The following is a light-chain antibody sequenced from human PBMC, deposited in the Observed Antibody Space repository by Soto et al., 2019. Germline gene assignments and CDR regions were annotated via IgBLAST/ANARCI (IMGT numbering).Light chain of an antibody. CDR1: QSVSSN. Sequence: KVSTQRPAAQYVPPRETANLYSRACQSVSSNLAWYQQKPGQAPRLLIYGASTRATGIPARFSGSGSGTECTLPISSLHSGDCTVDYWLQYNNWPVTFVQGTRLEIK. CDR3: LQYNNWPVT. J-gene: IGKJ5*01. V-gene: IGKV3-15*01. CDR2: GAS.